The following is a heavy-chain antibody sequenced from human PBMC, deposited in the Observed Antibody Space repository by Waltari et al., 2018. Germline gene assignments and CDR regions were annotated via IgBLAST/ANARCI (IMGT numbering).Heavy chain of an antibody. CDR1: GFSINSLW. CDR3: ATGRGAGF. D-gene: IGHD1-1*01. Sequence: EVQLVESGGGLVQPGGSLGLSCAASGFSINSLWMTWVRQAPGKGLEWVANIKQDGSEKYYVDSVKCRFTISRDNAKNSLFLQMDSLRAEDTALYYCATGRGAGFWGQGTPVTVSS. V-gene: IGHV3-7*03. CDR2: IKQDGSEK. J-gene: IGHJ4*02.